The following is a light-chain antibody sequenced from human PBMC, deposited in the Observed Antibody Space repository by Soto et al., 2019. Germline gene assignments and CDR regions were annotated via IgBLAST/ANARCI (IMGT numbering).Light chain of an antibody. V-gene: IGKV3-15*01. CDR2: GAS. CDR3: QQYGSSPTIT. Sequence: EIVMTQSPATLSVSPGERATLSCRASQSISSLLAWYQQKPGQAPRLLIYGASARATGIPARISGRGSGTEFTLNISSLQSEDFAVYYCQQYGSSPTITFGQGTRR. CDR1: QSISSL. J-gene: IGKJ5*01.